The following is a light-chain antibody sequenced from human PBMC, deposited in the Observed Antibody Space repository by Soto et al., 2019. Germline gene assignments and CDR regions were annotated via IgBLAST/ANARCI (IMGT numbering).Light chain of an antibody. V-gene: IGKV3-15*01. CDR1: QSMSTN. J-gene: IGKJ5*01. CDR2: GAS. CDR3: QQYNKGPVT. Sequence: IVMTQSPASLSVSPLEIATLSFMASQSMSTNLAWYQQRPGQAPRLLIYGASTRATGIPARFSGSGSGTDFTLTISSLQSEDFAVYYCQQYNKGPVTFGQGTRLEIK.